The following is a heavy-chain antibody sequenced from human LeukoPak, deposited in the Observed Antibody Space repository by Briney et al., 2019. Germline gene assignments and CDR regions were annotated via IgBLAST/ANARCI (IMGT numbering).Heavy chain of an antibody. J-gene: IGHJ4*02. D-gene: IGHD3-10*01. CDR2: IRSDGSEN. CDR1: GFTSSSSG. Sequence: QPGGSLRLSCAASGFTSSSSGMHWVRQAPGKGLEWVTFIRSDGSENYYADSVKGRFTISRDNSKNTLYLQMNSLRAEDTAVYHCAKDRGVEYFDYWGQGTLVTVSS. CDR3: AKDRGVEYFDY. V-gene: IGHV3-30*02.